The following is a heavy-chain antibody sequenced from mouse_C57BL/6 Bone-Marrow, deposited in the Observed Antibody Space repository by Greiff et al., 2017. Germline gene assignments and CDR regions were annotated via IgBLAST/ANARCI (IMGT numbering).Heavy chain of an antibody. J-gene: IGHJ3*01. CDR1: GFTFSSYG. CDR3: ARGWDWARWFAY. D-gene: IGHD4-1*01. CDR2: ISSGGSYT. V-gene: IGHV5-6*02. Sequence: EVMLVESGGDLVKPGGSLKLSCAASGFTFSSYGMSWVRQTPDKRLEWVATISSGGSYTYYPDSVKGRFTISRDNAKTTLYLQMSSLKSEDTAMYYCARGWDWARWFAYWGQGTLVTVSA.